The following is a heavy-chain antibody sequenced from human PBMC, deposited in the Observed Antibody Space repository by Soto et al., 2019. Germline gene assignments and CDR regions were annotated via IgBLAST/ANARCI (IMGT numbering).Heavy chain of an antibody. CDR2: IYHSGST. J-gene: IGHJ4*02. D-gene: IGHD3-22*01. CDR3: ARAVTMIVASYYFDY. Sequence: QVQLQESGPGLVKPSGTLSLTCAVSGGSISSSNWWSWVRQPPGKGLEWIGEIYHSGSTNYNPSLKSRVTLAVDKSKNHFSLKLSSVTAADTAVYDCARAVTMIVASYYFDYWGQGTLVTVSS. V-gene: IGHV4-4*02. CDR1: GGSISSSNW.